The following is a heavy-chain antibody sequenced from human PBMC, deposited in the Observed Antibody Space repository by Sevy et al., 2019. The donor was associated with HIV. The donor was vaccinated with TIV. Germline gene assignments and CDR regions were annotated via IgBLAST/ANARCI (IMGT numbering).Heavy chain of an antibody. CDR1: GHTSSDYY. V-gene: IGHV1-2*02. Sequence: ASVKVSCKASGHTSSDYYIQWVRQAPGQGLEWMGWINSKSGATRYPQKFQGRVTMTSDTSISTAYMELSRLRSDDTAVYYCATEYSYDYWGQGTLVTVSS. D-gene: IGHD4-4*01. J-gene: IGHJ4*02. CDR3: ATEYSYDY. CDR2: INSKSGAT.